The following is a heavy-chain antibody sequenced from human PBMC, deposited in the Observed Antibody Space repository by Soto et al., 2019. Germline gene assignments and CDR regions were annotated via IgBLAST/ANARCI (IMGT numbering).Heavy chain of an antibody. V-gene: IGHV3-43D*04. CDR2: ISWDGEST. Sequence: GGSLRLSCATSGYAFEDYAMRWVRQVPGKGLEWVSLISWDGESTYYADPVKGRFTVSRDNSEKSLYLQMNSVRVDDTALYYCAKVGQLDITTGHAYFDHWGQGTLVTVSS. J-gene: IGHJ4*02. CDR1: GYAFEDYA. CDR3: AKVGQLDITTGHAYFDH. D-gene: IGHD5-12*01.